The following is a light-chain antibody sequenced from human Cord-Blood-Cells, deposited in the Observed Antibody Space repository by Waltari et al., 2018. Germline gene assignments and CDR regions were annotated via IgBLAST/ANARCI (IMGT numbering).Light chain of an antibody. J-gene: IGLJ3*02. CDR3: QVWDSSSDHWV. CDR1: NIGSNS. V-gene: IGLV3-21*03. Sequence: SYVLTPPPSVSVAPGKTARITCGGNNIGSNSVHWYQQKPGQAPLLVVYDDSDRPSGIPERFSGSNSGNTATLTISRVEAGDEADYYCQVWDSSSDHWVFGGGTKLTVL. CDR2: DDS.